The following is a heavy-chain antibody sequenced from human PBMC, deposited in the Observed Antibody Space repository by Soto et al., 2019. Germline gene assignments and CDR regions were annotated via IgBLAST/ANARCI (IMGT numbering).Heavy chain of an antibody. CDR2: FDPEDGET. CDR3: ATHYCDSSGYYYDY. CDR1: GYTLTDLS. V-gene: IGHV1-24*01. D-gene: IGHD3-22*01. Sequence: ASVKVSCKVSGYTLTDLSMHWVRQAPGKGPGWMGGFDPEDGETIYAQKFQGRVTMTEDTSTDTAYMELSSLRSEDTAVYYCATHYCDSSGYYYDYWGQGTLVTVSS. J-gene: IGHJ4*02.